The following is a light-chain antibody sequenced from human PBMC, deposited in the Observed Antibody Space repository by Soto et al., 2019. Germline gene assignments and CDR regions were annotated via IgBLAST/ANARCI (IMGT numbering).Light chain of an antibody. CDR2: AAS. J-gene: IGKJ3*01. V-gene: IGKV1-12*01. CDR1: QGIRSW. Sequence: DIQMTQSPSYVSASIGDRVTITCRASQGIRSWLAWYQQKPVKATKLLIYAASILQSGVPSRFSGSGSGTDFTLTISSRQPEDFATYFCQQANSYPFTFGPGTKVDVK. CDR3: QQANSYPFT.